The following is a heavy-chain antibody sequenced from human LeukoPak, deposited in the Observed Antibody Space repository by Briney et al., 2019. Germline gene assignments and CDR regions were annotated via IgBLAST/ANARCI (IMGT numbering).Heavy chain of an antibody. V-gene: IGHV4-34*01. D-gene: IGHD2-15*01. CDR3: ARVTGYVIEDNFDY. CDR1: GGSFSGYY. J-gene: IGHJ4*02. CDR2: INHSGST. Sequence: SETLSLTCAVYGGSFSGYYWSWIRQPPGKGLEWIGEINHSGSTNYNPSLKSRVTISVDTSKNQFSLKLRSVTAADTAVYYCARVTGYVIEDNFDYWGQGTLVTVSS.